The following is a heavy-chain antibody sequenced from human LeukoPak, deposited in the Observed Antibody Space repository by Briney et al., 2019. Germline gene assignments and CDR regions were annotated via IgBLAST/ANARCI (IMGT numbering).Heavy chain of an antibody. CDR3: ARDGDACSGGNCYSD. V-gene: IGHV4-31*03. J-gene: IGHJ4*02. CDR1: GGSISSGGYY. Sequence: SETLSLTCTVSGGSISSGGYYWNWLRQHPGKGPEWIGSIYYSGTPYYNPSLKSRVTTSVDTSKSQFSLKLSSVTAADTAVYYCARDGDACSGGNCYSDWGQGTLVTVSS. CDR2: IYYSGTP. D-gene: IGHD2-15*01.